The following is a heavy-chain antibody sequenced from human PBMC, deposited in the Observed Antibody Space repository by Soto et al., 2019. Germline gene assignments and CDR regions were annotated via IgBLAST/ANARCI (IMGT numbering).Heavy chain of an antibody. CDR1: GYTLTELS. CDR2: FDPEDGET. CDR3: ATGIHYYDSSANDC. Sequence: ASVKVSCKVSGYTLTELSMHWVRQAPGKGLEWMGGFDPEDGETIYAQKFQGRVTMTEDTSTDTAYMELSSLRSEDTAVYYCATGIHYYDSSANDCWGQGTLVTVSS. V-gene: IGHV1-24*01. J-gene: IGHJ4*02. D-gene: IGHD3-22*01.